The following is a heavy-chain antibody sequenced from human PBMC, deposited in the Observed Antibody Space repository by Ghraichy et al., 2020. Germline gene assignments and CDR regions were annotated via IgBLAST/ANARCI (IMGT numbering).Heavy chain of an antibody. CDR1: GFTFDDYA. J-gene: IGHJ4*02. Sequence: GGSLRLSCAASGFTFDDYAMHWVRQAPGKGLEWVSGISWNSGSIGYADSVKGRFTISRDNAKNSLYLQMNSLRAEDTALYYCAKDHGSGSFDYWGQGTLVTVSS. D-gene: IGHD3-10*01. CDR2: ISWNSGSI. V-gene: IGHV3-9*01. CDR3: AKDHGSGSFDY.